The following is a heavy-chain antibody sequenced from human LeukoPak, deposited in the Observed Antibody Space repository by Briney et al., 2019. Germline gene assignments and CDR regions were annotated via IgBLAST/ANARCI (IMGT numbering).Heavy chain of an antibody. CDR3: AISLPDLTGDPSYYHYMDV. D-gene: IGHD7-27*01. CDR1: GYTLTGSS. V-gene: IGHV1-24*01. J-gene: IGHJ6*03. CDR2: SDPEDGET. Sequence: ASVKVSCKVSGYTLTGSSMRWVRQVPGKGLEWMGSSDPEDGETIYAQKFQGRVSMTEDTATETAYIELSSLRSEDTAVYFCAISLPDLTGDPSYYHYMDVWGRGTTVTISS.